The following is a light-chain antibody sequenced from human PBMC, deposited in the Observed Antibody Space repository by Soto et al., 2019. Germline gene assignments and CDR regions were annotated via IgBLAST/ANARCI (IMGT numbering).Light chain of an antibody. CDR3: QHLSSYPLT. V-gene: IGKV1-9*01. CDR1: QSISSY. J-gene: IGKJ4*01. Sequence: DIQMTQSPYSLSASVGDRVTITCLASQSISSYLAWYQQKPGKAPKLLIYDASTLESGVPSRFSGSGSGTEFTLTISSLQPEDLGTYYCQHLSSYPLTFGGGTKVDIK. CDR2: DAS.